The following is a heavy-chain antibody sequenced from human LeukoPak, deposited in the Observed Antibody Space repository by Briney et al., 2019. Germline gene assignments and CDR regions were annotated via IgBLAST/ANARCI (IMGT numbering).Heavy chain of an antibody. CDR3: ARESYCSGGSCYSGRAFDI. V-gene: IGHV3-30*04. CDR1: GFTFSSYA. J-gene: IGHJ3*02. Sequence: PGRSLRLSCAASGFTFSSYAMHWVRQAPGKGLEWVAVISYDGSNKYCADSVKGRFTISRDNSKNTLYLQMNSLRAEDTAVYYCARESYCSGGSCYSGRAFDIWGQGTMVTVSS. D-gene: IGHD2-15*01. CDR2: ISYDGSNK.